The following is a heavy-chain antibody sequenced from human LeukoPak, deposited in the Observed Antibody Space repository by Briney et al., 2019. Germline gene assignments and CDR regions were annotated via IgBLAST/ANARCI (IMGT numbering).Heavy chain of an antibody. CDR2: FDPEDGET. V-gene: IGHV1-24*01. Sequence: GASVKVSCKVSGYTLTELSMHWVRQAPGKGLEWMGGFDPEDGETIYAQKFQGRVTMTEDTSTDTAYMELSSLRSEDTAVYYCATGPPYRSSWYRQTENNWFDPWGQGTLVTVSS. J-gene: IGHJ5*02. CDR3: ATGPPYRSSWYRQTENNWFDP. CDR1: GYTLTELS. D-gene: IGHD6-13*01.